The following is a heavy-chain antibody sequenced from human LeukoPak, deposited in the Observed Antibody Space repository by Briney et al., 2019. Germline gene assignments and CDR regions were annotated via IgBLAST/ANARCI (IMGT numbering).Heavy chain of an antibody. CDR2: IYYSGST. CDR1: GGSISSYY. V-gene: IGHV4-59*08. J-gene: IGHJ3*02. Sequence: PSETLSRTCTVSGGSISSYYWSWIRQPPGKGLEWIGYIYYSGSTNYNPSLKSRVTISVDTSKNQFSLKLSSVTAADTAVYYCARARGYCSSTSYPYDAFDIWGQGTMVTVSS. D-gene: IGHD2-2*01. CDR3: ARARGYCSSTSYPYDAFDI.